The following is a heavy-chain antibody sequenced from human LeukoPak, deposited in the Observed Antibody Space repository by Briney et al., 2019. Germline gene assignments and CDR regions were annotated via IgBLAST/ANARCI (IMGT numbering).Heavy chain of an antibody. Sequence: ASVKVSCKASGGTFSSYAISWVRQAPGQGLEWMGRIIPILGIANYAQKFQGRVTITADKSTSTAYMELSSLRAEDTAVYYCTKIDSNGDYFDYWGQGTLVTVSS. CDR2: IIPILGIA. D-gene: IGHD3-22*01. V-gene: IGHV1-69*04. J-gene: IGHJ4*02. CDR1: GGTFSSYA. CDR3: TKIDSNGDYFDY.